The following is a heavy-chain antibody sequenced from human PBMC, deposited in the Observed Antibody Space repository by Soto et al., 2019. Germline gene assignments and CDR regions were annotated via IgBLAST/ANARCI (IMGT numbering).Heavy chain of an antibody. CDR1: GYSFTSYW. CDR2: IYPGDSDT. CDR3: ARRQWAATNWFDP. V-gene: IGHV5-51*01. J-gene: IGHJ5*02. D-gene: IGHD6-19*01. Sequence: PKISCKGAGYSFTSYWIGWVRQMPGKGLEWMGIIYPGDSDTRYSPSFQGQVTISADKSISTAYLQWSSLKASDTAMYYCARRQWAATNWFDPWGQGTLVTVSS.